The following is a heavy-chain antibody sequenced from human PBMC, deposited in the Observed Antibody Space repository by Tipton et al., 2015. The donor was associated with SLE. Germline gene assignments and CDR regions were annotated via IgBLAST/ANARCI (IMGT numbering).Heavy chain of an antibody. D-gene: IGHD1-26*01. CDR1: GYTFTSYA. J-gene: IGHJ6*03. V-gene: IGHV1-3*01. Sequence: QSGPEVKKPGASVKVSCKASGYTFTSYAMHWVRQDPGQRLEWMGWINAGNGNTKYSQKFQGRVTITRDTSASTAYMELSSLRSEDTAVYYWASGMTDYCYYIDGWGKGTTVTVSS. CDR3: ASGMTDYCYYIDG. CDR2: INAGNGNT.